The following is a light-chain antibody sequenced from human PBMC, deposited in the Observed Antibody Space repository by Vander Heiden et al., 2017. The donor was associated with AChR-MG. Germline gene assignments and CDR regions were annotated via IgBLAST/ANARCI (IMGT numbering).Light chain of an antibody. CDR2: EVT. V-gene: IGLV2-8*01. J-gene: IGLJ3*02. Sequence: QSALTQPPSASGSPAQSVPISCTGTSTDVGSYDYVSWYQHHPGKGPKLMIYEVTKRPSGVPARFSGSKSGNTASLTVSGLQAEDEADYYCSSFAGSNTWVFGGGTKVTVL. CDR3: SSFAGSNTWV. CDR1: STDVGSYDY.